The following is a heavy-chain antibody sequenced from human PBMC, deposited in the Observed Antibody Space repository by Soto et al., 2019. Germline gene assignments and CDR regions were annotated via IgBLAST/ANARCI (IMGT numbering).Heavy chain of an antibody. D-gene: IGHD1-1*01. CDR2: INPSGGST. CDR3: ARGPWEQPNPLSYYYGMDV. J-gene: IGHJ6*02. V-gene: IGHV1-46*01. CDR1: GYTFTSYY. Sequence: GASVKVSCKASGYTFTSYYMHWVRQAPGQGLEWMGIINPSGGSTSYAQKFQGRVTMTRDTSTSTVYMELSSLRSEDTAVYYCARGPWEQPNPLSYYYGMDVWGQGTTVTVSS.